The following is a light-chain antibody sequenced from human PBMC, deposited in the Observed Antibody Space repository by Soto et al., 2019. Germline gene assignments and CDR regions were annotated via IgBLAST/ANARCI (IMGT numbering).Light chain of an antibody. CDR3: QQYGSSPFT. J-gene: IGKJ3*01. V-gene: IGKV3-20*01. CDR2: GAS. Sequence: EMVLTQSPGTLSLSPGERATLSCRASQSVSSSYLAWYQQKHGQAPWLLIYGASSSATGIPDRFSGSGSGTDFTLTIRRLEPEDFAVYYCQQYGSSPFTLGPGTKVDI. CDR1: QSVSSSY.